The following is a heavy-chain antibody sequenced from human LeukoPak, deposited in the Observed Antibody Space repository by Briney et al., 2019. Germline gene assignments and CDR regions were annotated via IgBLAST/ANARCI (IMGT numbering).Heavy chain of an antibody. Sequence: GRSLRLSCAASGFTFSSYTMDWVRQAPGKGLEWVARISYAGSNNYYADSVKGRFTISRDNSKNTLYLQMNSLRAEDTAVYYCAKDRRRITMMGYGIDVWGQGTTVTVSS. CDR1: GFTFSSYT. D-gene: IGHD3-22*01. CDR3: AKDRRRITMMGYGIDV. CDR2: ISYAGSNN. V-gene: IGHV3-30-3*01. J-gene: IGHJ6*02.